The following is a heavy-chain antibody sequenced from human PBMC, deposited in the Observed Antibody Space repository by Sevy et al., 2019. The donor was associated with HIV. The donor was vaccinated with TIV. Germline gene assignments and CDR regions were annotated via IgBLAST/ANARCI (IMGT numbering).Heavy chain of an antibody. J-gene: IGHJ5*01. V-gene: IGHV3-7*01. CDR3: VRDRSSSWFDS. CDR1: GFTFSSYW. D-gene: IGHD6-13*01. CDR2: INQDGSEK. Sequence: GESLKISCAVSGFTFSSYWMSWVRQAPGKGLEWVANINQDGSEKYYVDSVKGRFTISRDSAKNSVYVQMNSLRDGDTGVYYCVRDRSSSWFDSWGQGTLVTVSS.